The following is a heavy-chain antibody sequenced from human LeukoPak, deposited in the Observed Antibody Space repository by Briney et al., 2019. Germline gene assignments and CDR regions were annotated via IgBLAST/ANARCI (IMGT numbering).Heavy chain of an antibody. V-gene: IGHV5-51*01. D-gene: IGHD5-24*01. CDR3: ARQTRNGYNPFDY. CDR1: GYSFSNYW. J-gene: IGHJ4*02. Sequence: GESLKISCKGSGYSFSNYWIGWVRQMPGKGLEWVGIILPGNSDTRYSPSFQGQVTMSADKSISTAYLQWSSLKAADTAMYYCARQTRNGYNPFDYWGQGTLVTVSS. CDR2: ILPGNSDT.